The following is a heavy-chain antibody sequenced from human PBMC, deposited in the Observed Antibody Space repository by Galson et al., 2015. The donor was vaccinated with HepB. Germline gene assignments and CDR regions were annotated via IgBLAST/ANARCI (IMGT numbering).Heavy chain of an antibody. CDR3: ARSDCSGGSCYSGFFYYYYYYGMDV. Sequence: SVKVSCKASGYTFTSYGISWVRQAPGQGLEWMGWISAYNGNTNYAQKLQGRVTMATDTSTSTAYMELRSLRSDDTAVYYCARSDCSGGSCYSGFFYYYYYYGMDVWGQGTTVTVSS. J-gene: IGHJ6*02. CDR1: GYTFTSYG. CDR2: ISAYNGNT. V-gene: IGHV1-18*04. D-gene: IGHD2-15*01.